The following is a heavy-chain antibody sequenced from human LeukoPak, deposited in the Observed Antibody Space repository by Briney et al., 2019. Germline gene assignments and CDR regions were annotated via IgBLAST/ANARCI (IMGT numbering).Heavy chain of an antibody. J-gene: IGHJ4*02. CDR2: IRGSGDRT. D-gene: IGHD1-26*01. V-gene: IGHV3-23*01. CDR3: AKAAVGDVFSFDY. Sequence: GGSLRLSCAASGFTFSSYGMSWVRQAPGKGLEWVSGIRGSGDRTFYADSVKGRFTISRDDSENTVYLQMSSLRVEDTAVYYCAKAAVGDVFSFDYWGQGTLVTVSS. CDR1: GFTFSSYG.